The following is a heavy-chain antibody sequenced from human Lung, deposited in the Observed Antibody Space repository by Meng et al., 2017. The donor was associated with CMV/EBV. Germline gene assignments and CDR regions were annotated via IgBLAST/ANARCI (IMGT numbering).Heavy chain of an antibody. Sequence: ASVXVSXKASGYTLTSYGISWVRQAPGQGLEWMGWISAYNGNTNYAQKLQGRVTMTTDTSTSTAYMELRSLRSDDTAVYYCARNRYCSSTSCYFDYWGQGXLVTVSS. CDR1: GYTLTSYG. J-gene: IGHJ4*02. D-gene: IGHD2-2*01. CDR3: ARNRYCSSTSCYFDY. V-gene: IGHV1-18*01. CDR2: ISAYNGNT.